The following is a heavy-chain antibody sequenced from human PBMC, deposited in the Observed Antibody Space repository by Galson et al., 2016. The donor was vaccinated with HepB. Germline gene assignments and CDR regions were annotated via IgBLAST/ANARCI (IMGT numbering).Heavy chain of an antibody. D-gene: IGHD1-1*01. CDR1: GFIFRGYW. V-gene: IGHV3-7*01. J-gene: IGHJ3*02. CDR3: ARNDGGKDAFDI. Sequence: SLRLSCAASGFIFRGYWMSWVRQAPGKGLEWAANINQDGGEKSYVDSVKGRFTISRDNAKNSVYLQMNSLRVEDTAVYYCARNDGGKDAFDIWGQGTMVTVSS. CDR2: INQDGGEK.